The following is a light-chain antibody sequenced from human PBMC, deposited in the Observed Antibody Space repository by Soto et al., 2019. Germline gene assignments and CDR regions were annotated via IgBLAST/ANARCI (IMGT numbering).Light chain of an antibody. CDR3: ASYTDYNPLVI. J-gene: IGLJ2*01. CDR1: SSDIGAYNY. V-gene: IGLV2-14*01. Sequence: QSALTQPASVSGSPGQSIAISCTGSSSDIGAYNYVSWYQHHPGKAPKLIIYDVTSRPSGVSSRFSGAKSGNAASLIISGLQPEDEADYLCASYTDYNPLVIFGGGTKVTVL. CDR2: DVT.